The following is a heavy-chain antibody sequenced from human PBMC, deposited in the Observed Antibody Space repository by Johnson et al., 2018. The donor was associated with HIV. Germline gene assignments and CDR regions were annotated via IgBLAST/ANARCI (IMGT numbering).Heavy chain of an antibody. CDR1: GFTFSSYA. J-gene: IGHJ3*02. V-gene: IGHV3-30-3*01. Sequence: QVQLVESGGGVVQPGRSLRLSCAASGFTFSSYAMHWVRQAPGKGLEWVAVISYDGSNKYYADSVKGRFTISRDNSKNTLYLQMNSRRAEDTAVYYCASGAAAAPDAFDIWGQGTMVTVSS. CDR3: ASGAAAAPDAFDI. D-gene: IGHD6-13*01. CDR2: ISYDGSNK.